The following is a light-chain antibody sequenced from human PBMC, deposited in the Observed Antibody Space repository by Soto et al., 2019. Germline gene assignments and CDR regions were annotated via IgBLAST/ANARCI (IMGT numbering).Light chain of an antibody. CDR1: QRISPW. CDR2: KAS. V-gene: IGKV1-5*03. CDR3: QQYERYPMT. Sequence: DSQMTQFASTLSASVGDRVTITCRASQRISPWLVWYQQKPGKAPKILISKASTLQSGVPPRFSGSGSGTEFTLTISSLQPDDFATYYCQQYERYPMTFGGGTKVEIK. J-gene: IGKJ4*01.